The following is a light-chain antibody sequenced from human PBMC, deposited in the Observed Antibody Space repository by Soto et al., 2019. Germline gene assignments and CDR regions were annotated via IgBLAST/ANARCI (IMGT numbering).Light chain of an antibody. CDR3: QQYYNTPLS. CDR2: WAS. V-gene: IGKV4-1*01. J-gene: IGKJ3*01. Sequence: DIVMTQSPDSLAVSLGERATINCKSSQSVLYSSNNKNYLAWYQQKPGQPPKLLIYWASTRESGVPDRFSGSGSGTDFTLTISSLQADDVADYYCQQYYNTPLSFGPGTKVEIK. CDR1: QSVLYSSNNKNY.